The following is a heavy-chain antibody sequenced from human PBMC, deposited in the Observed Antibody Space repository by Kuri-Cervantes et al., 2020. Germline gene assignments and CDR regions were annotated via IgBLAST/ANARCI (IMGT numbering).Heavy chain of an antibody. V-gene: IGHV4-34*01. CDR1: GFTFSDYY. Sequence: ESLKISCAASGFTFSDYYMTWIRQAPGKGLEWIGEINHSGSTNYIPSLKSRVTILVDTSKNQFSLKLSSVTAADTAVYYCARLRSGTGMGFWGTYHYYYMDVWGKGTTVTVSS. D-gene: IGHD5-18*01. CDR3: ARLRSGTGMGFWGTYHYYYMDV. CDR2: INHSGST. J-gene: IGHJ6*03.